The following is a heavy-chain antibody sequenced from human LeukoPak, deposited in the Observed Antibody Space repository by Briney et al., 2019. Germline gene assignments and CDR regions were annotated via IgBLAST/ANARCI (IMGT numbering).Heavy chain of an antibody. CDR2: IYYSGST. V-gene: IGHV4-39*07. CDR3: ARGPLRPWIGYFDY. CDR1: GGSISSSSYY. J-gene: IGHJ4*02. D-gene: IGHD1-1*01. Sequence: TPSETLSLTCTVSGGSISSSSYYWGWIRQPPGKGLEWIGSIYYSGSTYYNPSLKSRVTISVDRSKNQFSLKPSSVTAADTAVYYCARGPLRPWIGYFDYWGQGTLVTVSS.